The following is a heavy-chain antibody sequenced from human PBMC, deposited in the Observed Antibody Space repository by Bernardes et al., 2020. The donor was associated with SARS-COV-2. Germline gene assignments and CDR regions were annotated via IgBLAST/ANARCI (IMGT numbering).Heavy chain of an antibody. CDR1: GFSLRNYE. CDR2: IIDSGNVK. CDR3: ARDNGPHEPFDV. J-gene: IGHJ3*01. Sequence: GGSLRLSCEASGFSLRNYEMNLFRQAPGKGLQWISYIIDSGNVKYYARSVKGRFTISRDNAKNSVFLHMSSLTAEDTAIYYFARDNGPHEPFDVWGQGTMVIGSS. V-gene: IGHV3-48*03. D-gene: IGHD2-8*01.